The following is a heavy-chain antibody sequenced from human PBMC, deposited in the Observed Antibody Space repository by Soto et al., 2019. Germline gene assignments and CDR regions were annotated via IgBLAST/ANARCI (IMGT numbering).Heavy chain of an antibody. CDR2: IYYSGSA. V-gene: IGHV4-30-4*01. CDR3: ARHPRIATRPFDP. Sequence: QVQLQESGPGLVKPSQTLSLTCTVSGGSISSGDYYWSWIRQPPGKGLEWIACIYYSGSAYYTPSLKRQVDISVNTSKDQFSLKLNSVTAADTAVYYCARHPRIATRPFDPWGQGTLVTVSS. CDR1: GGSISSGDYY. J-gene: IGHJ5*02. D-gene: IGHD6-6*01.